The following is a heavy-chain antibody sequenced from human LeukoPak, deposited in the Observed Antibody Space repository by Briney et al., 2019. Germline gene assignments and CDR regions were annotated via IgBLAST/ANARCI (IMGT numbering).Heavy chain of an antibody. CDR1: GGSISSGDYY. D-gene: IGHD6-13*01. CDR2: IYYSGST. Sequence: PSETLSLTCTVAGGSISSGDYYWSWIRQPPGKGLEWIGYIYYSGSTNYNPSLKSRVTISVDTSKNQFSLKLSSVTAADTAVYYCARLEAGQFWYSSSWFDPWGQGTLVTVSS. CDR3: ARLEAGQFWYSSSWFDP. J-gene: IGHJ5*02. V-gene: IGHV4-61*08.